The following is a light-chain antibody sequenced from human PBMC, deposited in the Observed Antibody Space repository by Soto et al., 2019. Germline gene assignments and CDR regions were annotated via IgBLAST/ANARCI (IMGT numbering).Light chain of an antibody. CDR1: QSSSSY. V-gene: IGKV1-39*01. Sequence: DIQMTQSPSSLSASVGDRVTITCRASQSSSSYVNWYQQKPGKAPKLLIYAASSLQSGVPSRFSGSGAGTDFTLTISSLQPEDFATYYCQQSYSTPPMYTFGQGTKLEIK. J-gene: IGKJ2*01. CDR2: AAS. CDR3: QQSYSTPPMYT.